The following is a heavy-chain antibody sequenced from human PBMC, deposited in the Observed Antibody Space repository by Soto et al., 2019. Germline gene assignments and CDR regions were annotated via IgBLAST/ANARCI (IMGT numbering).Heavy chain of an antibody. D-gene: IGHD3-9*01. Sequence: QVQLQQWGAGLLKPSETLSLTCAVYGGSFSGYYWSWIRQPPGKGLEWIGEINHSGSTNYNPSLKSRFTISVDTSKNQFSLKLRSVTAAATAVYYCAREPIFRKPRGMDVWGQGTTVTVSS. CDR3: AREPIFRKPRGMDV. V-gene: IGHV4-34*01. CDR1: GGSFSGYY. CDR2: INHSGST. J-gene: IGHJ6*02.